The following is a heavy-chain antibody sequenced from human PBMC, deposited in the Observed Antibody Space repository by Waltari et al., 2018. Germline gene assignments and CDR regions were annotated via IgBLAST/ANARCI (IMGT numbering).Heavy chain of an antibody. D-gene: IGHD3-3*01. CDR2: MNPNSGNT. V-gene: IGHV1-8*03. CDR3: ARGESVYDFWSGYPNWFDP. CDR1: GYTFTSYD. J-gene: IGHJ5*02. Sequence: QVQLVQSGAEVKKPGASVKVSCKASGYTFTSYDINWVRQATGQGLEWMGWMNPNSGNTGYAQKFQGRGTITRNTSISTAYMELSSLRSEDTAVYYCARGESVYDFWSGYPNWFDPWGQGTLVTVSS.